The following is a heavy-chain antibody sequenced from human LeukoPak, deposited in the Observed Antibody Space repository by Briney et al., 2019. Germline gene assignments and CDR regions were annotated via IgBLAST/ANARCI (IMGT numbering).Heavy chain of an antibody. Sequence: GGSLRLSCAASGFTFSIYSMTWVRQAPGKGLEWVSSISSSSSYIYYADSVKGRFTISRDNAKNSLYLQMNSLRAEDTAVYYCARGDSSGWYVIYSFDYWGQGTLVTVSS. V-gene: IGHV3-21*01. CDR3: ARGDSSGWYVIYSFDY. CDR2: ISSSSSYI. J-gene: IGHJ4*02. D-gene: IGHD6-19*01. CDR1: GFTFSIYS.